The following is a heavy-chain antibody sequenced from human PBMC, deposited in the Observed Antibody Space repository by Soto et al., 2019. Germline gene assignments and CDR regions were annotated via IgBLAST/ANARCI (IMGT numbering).Heavy chain of an antibody. CDR2: IYYSGST. V-gene: IGHV4-39*01. Sequence: QLQLQESGPGLVKPSETLSLTCTVSGGSISSSSYYWGWIRQPPGKGLEWIGSIYYSGSTYYNPSLKSRFTISVDTSKNQFSLKLSSVTAADTAVYYCARQRTTYYYDSSGRNAFDIWGQGTMVTVSS. CDR3: ARQRTTYYYDSSGRNAFDI. J-gene: IGHJ3*02. CDR1: GGSISSSSYY. D-gene: IGHD3-22*01.